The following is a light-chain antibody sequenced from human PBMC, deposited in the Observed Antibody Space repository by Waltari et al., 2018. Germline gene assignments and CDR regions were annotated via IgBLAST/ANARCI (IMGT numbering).Light chain of an antibody. CDR2: RTS. J-gene: IGKJ1*01. CDR3: QHYGTLWT. V-gene: IGKV1-5*03. Sequence: MTQSPSTLSASVGDRVTITCRASQSSTNWLAWYQQKPGKAPKLLIYRTSNLESGVPSRFSGSGSGTEFTLTISSLQADDFATYYCQHYGTLWTFGQGTKVEVK. CDR1: QSSTNW.